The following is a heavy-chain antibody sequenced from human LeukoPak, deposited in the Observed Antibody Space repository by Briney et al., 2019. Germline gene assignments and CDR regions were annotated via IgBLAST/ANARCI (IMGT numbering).Heavy chain of an antibody. CDR1: GFTFSSYA. V-gene: IGHV3-23*01. D-gene: IGHD3-10*01. CDR3: ARVGVKHDAFDI. Sequence: GGSLRLSCAASGFTFSSYAMSWVRQAPGKGLAWVSGISGSGGSTYHADSVKGRFTISRDNSKNTLYLQMNSLRAEDTAVYYCARVGVKHDAFDIWGQGTMVTVSS. J-gene: IGHJ3*02. CDR2: ISGSGGST.